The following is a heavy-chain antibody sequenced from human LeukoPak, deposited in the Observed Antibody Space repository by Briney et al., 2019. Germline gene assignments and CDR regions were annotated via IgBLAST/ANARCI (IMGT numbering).Heavy chain of an antibody. V-gene: IGHV1-2*02. J-gene: IGHJ5*02. Sequence: GASVKVSCKASGYTFTGYYMHWVRQAPGQGLEWMGWINPNSGGTNYAQKFQGRVTMTRDTSISTAYMELSRLRSDDTAVYYCARAAAAGRGYNWFDPWGQGTLVNVSS. CDR2: INPNSGGT. D-gene: IGHD6-13*01. CDR3: ARAAAAGRGYNWFDP. CDR1: GYTFTGYY.